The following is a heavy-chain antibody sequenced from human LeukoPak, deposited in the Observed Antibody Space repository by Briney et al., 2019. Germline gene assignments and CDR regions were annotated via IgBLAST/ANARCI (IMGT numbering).Heavy chain of an antibody. D-gene: IGHD2-15*01. CDR2: IYTSGSP. J-gene: IGHJ6*03. Sequence: SETLSLTRTVSGGSISSGSYYWRWIRQPGGRGLEWIVRIYTSGSPNYNPSRKSRVTISVNTPKSQFSLTLSSATAADTVVYSCAREGVQDMNCWSPRRRNYYYYYCMDFWGKGTTVTISS. V-gene: IGHV4-61*02. CDR3: AREGVQDMNCWSPRRRNYYYYYCMDF. CDR1: GGSISSGSYY.